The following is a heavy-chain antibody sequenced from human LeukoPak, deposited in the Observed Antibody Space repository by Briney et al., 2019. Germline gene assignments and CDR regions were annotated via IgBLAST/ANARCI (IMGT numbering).Heavy chain of an antibody. Sequence: GGSLRLSCAASGFTASDYYMDWVRQTPGKGLEWARRSRNKANSYTTDFAATVKGRFTISRDESKNSLFLQMNSLKTEDTAVYYCVRVQSGGAFDIWGQGTMVTVSS. J-gene: IGHJ3*02. CDR2: SRNKANSYTT. CDR1: GFTASDYY. V-gene: IGHV3-72*01. CDR3: VRVQSGGAFDI. D-gene: IGHD1-26*01.